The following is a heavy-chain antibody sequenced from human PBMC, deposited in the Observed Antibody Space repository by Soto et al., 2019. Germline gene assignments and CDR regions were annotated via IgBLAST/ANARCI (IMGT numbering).Heavy chain of an antibody. V-gene: IGHV3-9*01. CDR2: ISWDGGVT. CDR1: GFTFGNEG. CDR3: TKDATN. Sequence: VQLEESGGGLVQPGRSVRLSCAASGFTFGNEGMHWIRQGPEKGLEWVSGISWDGGVTGYADSVKGRFTISRDNAKNFLFFQMDSLKPDDTALYYCTKDATNWGQGTMVTVSS. D-gene: IGHD2-8*01. J-gene: IGHJ3*01.